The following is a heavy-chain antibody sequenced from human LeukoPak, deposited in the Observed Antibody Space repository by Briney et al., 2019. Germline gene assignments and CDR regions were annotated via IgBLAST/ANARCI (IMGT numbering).Heavy chain of an antibody. Sequence: SVKVSCKASGGTFNSYAISWVRQAPGQGLEWMGGIIPIFGTANYAQKFQGRVTITADESTSTAYMELSSLRSEDTAVYYCALDIVVVPAAIEYFQHWGQGTLVTVSS. D-gene: IGHD2-2*03. CDR3: ALDIVVVPAAIEYFQH. V-gene: IGHV1-69*01. CDR2: IIPIFGTA. CDR1: GGTFNSYA. J-gene: IGHJ1*01.